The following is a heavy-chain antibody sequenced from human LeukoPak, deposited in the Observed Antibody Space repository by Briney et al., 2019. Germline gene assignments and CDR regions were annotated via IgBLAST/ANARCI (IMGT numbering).Heavy chain of an antibody. CDR2: IYYSGST. Sequence: SETLSLTCTVSGGSISSGGYYWSWIRQHPGKGLEWIGYIYYSGSTYYNPSLKSRVTISVDTSKNQFSLKLSSVTAADTAVYYCARSDELQLYNDYWGQGTLVTVSS. CDR3: ARSDELQLYNDY. V-gene: IGHV4-31*03. J-gene: IGHJ4*02. CDR1: GGSISSGGYY. D-gene: IGHD6-13*01.